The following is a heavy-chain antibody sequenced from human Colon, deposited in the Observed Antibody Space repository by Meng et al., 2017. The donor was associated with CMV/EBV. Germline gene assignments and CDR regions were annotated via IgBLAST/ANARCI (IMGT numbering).Heavy chain of an antibody. CDR3: VRDRIYDYSTQNFDI. J-gene: IGHJ4*02. V-gene: IGHV3-21*01. CDR2: IASRSAYT. D-gene: IGHD4-11*01. Sequence: GGSLRLSCVASGFTFSSHSVNWVRQAPGKGLEWVSSIASRSAYTHYADSVKGRFTISRDDAKNSLYLQMDSLRAEDTAVYYCVRDRIYDYSTQNFDIWGPGTLVTVSS. CDR1: GFTFSSHS.